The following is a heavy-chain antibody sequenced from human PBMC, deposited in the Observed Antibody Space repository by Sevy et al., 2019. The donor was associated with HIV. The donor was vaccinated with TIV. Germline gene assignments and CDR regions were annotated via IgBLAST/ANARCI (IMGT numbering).Heavy chain of an antibody. CDR3: ARSYFGSGTSYGMDV. J-gene: IGHJ6*02. V-gene: IGHV3-7*01. CDR1: GLTFRNLW. D-gene: IGHD3-10*01. CDR2: IKQDGSDK. Sequence: GGSPRLSCAVSGLTFRNLWMSWVRQAPGKGLEWVANIKQDGSDKYYVDSVRGRFTISRDNAKNSLFLQVNSLRADDTAVYYCARSYFGSGTSYGMDVWGRGTTVTVSS.